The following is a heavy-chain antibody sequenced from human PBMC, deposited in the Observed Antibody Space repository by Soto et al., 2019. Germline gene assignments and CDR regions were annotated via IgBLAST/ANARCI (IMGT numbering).Heavy chain of an antibody. V-gene: IGHV1-69*01. CDR2: ISPMFGKA. D-gene: IGHD2-2*01. J-gene: IGHJ4*02. Sequence: QVQLVQSGAEVKRPGSSVKVSCKASGGTFNNYAINWVRQAPGQGLEWMGDISPMFGKANYAQKFQGRVKITADDSTGTAHLELSSLRSEDTALYFCAREVEVHTPVFGFWGQGSLVTVSS. CDR1: GGTFNNYA. CDR3: AREVEVHTPVFGF.